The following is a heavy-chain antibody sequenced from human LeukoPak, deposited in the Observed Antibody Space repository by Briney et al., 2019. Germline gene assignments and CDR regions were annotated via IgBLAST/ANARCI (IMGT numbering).Heavy chain of an antibody. CDR3: TVQPYSGSYVVDY. D-gene: IGHD1-26*01. CDR1: GFTFSGSA. CDR2: IRSKANSYTT. J-gene: IGHJ4*02. V-gene: IGHV3-73*01. Sequence: GGSLRLSCAASGFTFSGSAMHWVRQASGKGLEWVGRIRSKANSYTTAYAASVKGRFTISRDDSKNAAYLQMNSLKTEDTAVYYCTVQPYSGSYVVDYWGQGTLVTVSS.